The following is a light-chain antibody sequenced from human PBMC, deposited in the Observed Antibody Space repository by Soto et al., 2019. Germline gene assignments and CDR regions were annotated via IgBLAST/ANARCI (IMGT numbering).Light chain of an antibody. CDR3: HQFGSTTWI. V-gene: IGKV3-20*01. J-gene: IGKJ1*01. Sequence: ELMLTQSPGTLSLSPGETATLSCRASQSVTNTYLAWYQQKPGQTPRLLIYGASSRATGIPDRFSGSGSGKEYTLTITRLEPEDFAVYYCHQFGSTTWIFGQRTKVDIK. CDR1: QSVTNTY. CDR2: GAS.